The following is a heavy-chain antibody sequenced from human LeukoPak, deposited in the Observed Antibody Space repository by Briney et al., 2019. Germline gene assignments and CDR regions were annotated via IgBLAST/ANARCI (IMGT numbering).Heavy chain of an antibody. D-gene: IGHD6-19*01. J-gene: IGHJ4*02. V-gene: IGHV3-30*02. CDR1: GFTFSSYG. Sequence: GGSLRLSCAASGFTFSSYGMHWVRQAPGKGLEWVAFIRYDGSNKYYADSVKGRFTISRDNSKNMLYLQMNSLRAEDTAVYYCARGYSSGWVSLDYWGQGTLVTVSS. CDR3: ARGYSSGWVSLDY. CDR2: IRYDGSNK.